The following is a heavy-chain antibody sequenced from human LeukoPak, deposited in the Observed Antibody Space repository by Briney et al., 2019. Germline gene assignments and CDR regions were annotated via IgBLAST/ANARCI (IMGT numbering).Heavy chain of an antibody. CDR2: IY. D-gene: IGHD2-2*03. J-gene: IGHJ4*02. CDR3: ASGYFVHTFDF. CDR1: GVSIRSTSYY. V-gene: IGHV4-61*05. Sequence: SETLSLTCTVSGVSIRSTSYYWGWIRQPPGKGLEWIGSIYYNPSLKTRVTISIYTSKNQFSLKLTSVTAADTAIFYCASGYFVHTFDFWGQGTLGTVSS.